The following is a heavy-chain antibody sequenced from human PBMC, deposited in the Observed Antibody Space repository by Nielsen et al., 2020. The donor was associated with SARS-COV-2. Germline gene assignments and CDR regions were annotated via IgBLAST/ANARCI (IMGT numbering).Heavy chain of an antibody. J-gene: IGHJ6*03. Sequence: VRQAPGKGLEWVAVISYDGSDEYYADSVKGRFTISRDNAKNSLYLQMNSLRDEDVAVYYCAREESFAVAATSGGWGYYYYYMDVWGKGTTVTVSS. V-gene: IGHV3-30*04. D-gene: IGHD6-19*01. CDR2: ISYDGSDE. CDR3: AREESFAVAATSGGWGYYYYYMDV.